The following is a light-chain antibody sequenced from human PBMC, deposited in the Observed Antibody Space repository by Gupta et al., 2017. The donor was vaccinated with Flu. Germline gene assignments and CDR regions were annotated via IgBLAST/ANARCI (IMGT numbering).Light chain of an antibody. CDR3: QAWDTGTCG. CDR1: NLVDTD. J-gene: IGLJ2*01. V-gene: IGLV3-1*01. Sequence: SPGQTARITCSGENLVDTDVSWYQQRPGQSPALVIFQDGKRPSGIPERFSGSNSGNTATLTISGTQAMDEADYFCQAWDTGTCGFGGGTKLTVL. CDR2: QDG.